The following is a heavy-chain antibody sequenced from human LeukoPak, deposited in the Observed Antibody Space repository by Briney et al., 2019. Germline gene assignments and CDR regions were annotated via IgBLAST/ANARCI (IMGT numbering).Heavy chain of an antibody. CDR1: GGTFSSYA. V-gene: IGHV1-69*06. Sequence: GASVKVSCKASGGTFSSYAISWVRQAPGQGLEWMGGIIPIFGTANYAQKFQGRVTITADKSTSTAYMELSGLRSEDTAVYYCARDRLDYYFDYWGQGTLVTVSS. D-gene: IGHD3/OR15-3a*01. CDR2: IIPIFGTA. CDR3: ARDRLDYYFDY. J-gene: IGHJ4*02.